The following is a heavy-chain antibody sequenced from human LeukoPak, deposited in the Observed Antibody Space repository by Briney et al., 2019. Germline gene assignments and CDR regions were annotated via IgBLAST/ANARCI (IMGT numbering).Heavy chain of an antibody. V-gene: IGHV3-74*01. D-gene: IGHD2-15*01. J-gene: IGHJ3*02. CDR3: ARGGYHHGFDI. Sequence: GGSLRLSCAASGFTFNSYWFHWVPQAPGKGLVWVSRINSDGSDTIYADSVKGRFTISRDNAKSTVYLQMNSLKAEDTAVYDCARGGYHHGFDIWGQGTMVTVSS. CDR2: INSDGSDT. CDR1: GFTFNSYW.